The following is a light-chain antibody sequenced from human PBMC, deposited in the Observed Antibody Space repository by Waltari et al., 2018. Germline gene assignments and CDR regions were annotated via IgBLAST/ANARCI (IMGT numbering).Light chain of an antibody. V-gene: IGLV2-14*03. CDR2: DVS. Sequence: HSALTQPASVSGSPGQSITISCTGTSSDVGGYNYVSWYQQHPGKAPKLMIYDVSNRPSGVSNRVSGSKSGNTASLTISGLQAEDEADYYCRSYISSDTLELFGGGTSLTVL. CDR3: RSYISSDTLEL. CDR1: SSDVGGYNY. J-gene: IGLJ2*01.